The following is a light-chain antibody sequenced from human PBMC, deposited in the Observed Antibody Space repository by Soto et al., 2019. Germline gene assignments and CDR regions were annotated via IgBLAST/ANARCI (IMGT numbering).Light chain of an antibody. CDR1: QTISSY. Sequence: DIQMTQSPSSLSASVGDRVTITCRASQTISSYLNWYQQKPGKAPKLLIYEASTLETGVPSRFSGSGSGTEFTLTISSLQPEDSATYYCQQYDNLPLAFGGGTKVDIK. V-gene: IGKV1-33*01. CDR3: QQYDNLPLA. CDR2: EAS. J-gene: IGKJ4*02.